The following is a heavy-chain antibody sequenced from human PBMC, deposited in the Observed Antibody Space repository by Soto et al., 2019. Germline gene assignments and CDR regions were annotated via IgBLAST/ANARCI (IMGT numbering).Heavy chain of an antibody. CDR3: TTDEKDSGYFFAPHY. CDR1: GITFNNAC. D-gene: IGHD5-12*01. Sequence: PGGSLRLSCATSGITFNNACMNWVRQAPGKGLEWVGRIKSEANGGTRDYAAPVKGRFTISRDDSENMLYLQMDSLKPEDTGIFYCTTDEKDSGYFFAPHYWGQGTLVTVSS. V-gene: IGHV3-15*07. J-gene: IGHJ4*02. CDR2: IKSEANGGTR.